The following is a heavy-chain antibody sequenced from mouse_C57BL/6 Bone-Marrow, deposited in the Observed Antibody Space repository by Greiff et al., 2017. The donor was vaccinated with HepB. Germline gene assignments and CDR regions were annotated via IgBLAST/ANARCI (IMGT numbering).Heavy chain of an antibody. V-gene: IGHV1-54*01. D-gene: IGHD3-2*02. J-gene: IGHJ3*01. CDR1: GYAFTNYL. CDR2: INPGSGGT. Sequence: QVQLQQSGAELVRPGPSVKVSCKASGYAFTNYLIEWVKQRPGQGLEWIGVINPGSGGTNYNEKFKGKATLTADKSSSTAYMQLSSLTSEDSAVYFCARDGNSSGYVIAYWGQGTLVTVSA. CDR3: ARDGNSSGYVIAY.